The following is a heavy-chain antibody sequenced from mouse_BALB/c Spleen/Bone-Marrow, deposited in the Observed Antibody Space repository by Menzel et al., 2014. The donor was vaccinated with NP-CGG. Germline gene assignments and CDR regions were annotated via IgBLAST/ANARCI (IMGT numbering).Heavy chain of an antibody. Sequence: VHLVESGPGLVAPSQSLSIPCTVSGFSLSRYNVHWVRQPPGKGLEWLGMIWNGGSTDYNSALKSRLSISKDNSKSQVFLKMNSLQTDDTAMYYCARNYYGIPYYFDYWGQGTTLTVSS. CDR2: IWNGGST. J-gene: IGHJ2*01. CDR1: GFSLSRYN. V-gene: IGHV2-6-4*01. CDR3: ARNYYGIPYYFDY. D-gene: IGHD1-1*01.